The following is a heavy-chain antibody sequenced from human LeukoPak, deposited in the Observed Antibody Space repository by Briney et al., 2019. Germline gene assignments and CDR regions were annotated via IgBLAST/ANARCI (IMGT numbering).Heavy chain of an antibody. CDR3: AREGFYVSGSYWDVVHAFDI. CDR2: IKQGGSEK. V-gene: IGHV3-7*01. J-gene: IGHJ3*02. CDR1: GFTFSSYW. D-gene: IGHD3-10*01. Sequence: QPGGPLRLSCAASGFTFSSYWMSWVRQAPGKGLEWVANIKQGGSEKYYVDSVKGRFTISRDNAKHSLYLQINILRAEDTAVYYCAREGFYVSGSYWDVVHAFDIWGQGTMVTVSS.